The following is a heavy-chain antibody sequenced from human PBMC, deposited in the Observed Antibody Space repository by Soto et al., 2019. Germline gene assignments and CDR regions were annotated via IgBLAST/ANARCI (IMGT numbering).Heavy chain of an antibody. D-gene: IGHD3-9*01. V-gene: IGHV3-30*18. J-gene: IGHJ6*02. CDR3: AKDYQARYFDWLNYYYYGMDV. CDR2: ISYDGSNK. Sequence: GGSLRLFCAASGFTFSSYGMHWVRQAPGKGLEWVAVISYDGSNKYYADSVEGRFTISRDNSKNTLYLQMNSLRAEDTAVYYCAKDYQARYFDWLNYYYYGMDVWGQGTTVTVSS. CDR1: GFTFSSYG.